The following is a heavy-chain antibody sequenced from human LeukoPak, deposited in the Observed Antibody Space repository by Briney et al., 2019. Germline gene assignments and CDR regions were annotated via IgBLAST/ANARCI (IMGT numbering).Heavy chain of an antibody. CDR3: ARDTAMVGRDY. CDR1: GFTFSSYW. CDR2: ISYDGSNK. J-gene: IGHJ4*02. V-gene: IGHV3-30-3*01. D-gene: IGHD5-18*01. Sequence: PGGSLRLSCAASGFTFSSYWMSWVRQAPGKGLEWVAVISYDGSNKYYADSVKGRFTISRDNSKNTLYLQMNSLRAEDTAVYYCARDTAMVGRDYWGQGTLVTVSS.